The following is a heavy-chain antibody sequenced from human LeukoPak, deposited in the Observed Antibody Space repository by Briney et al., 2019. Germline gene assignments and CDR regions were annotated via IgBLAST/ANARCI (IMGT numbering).Heavy chain of an antibody. CDR3: ARYGYSHGMDV. CDR2: IKQDESEE. J-gene: IGHJ6*02. D-gene: IGHD5-18*01. V-gene: IGHV3-7*01. Sequence: PGGSLRLSSAASGFTFSSYWMSWVRQAPGKGLEWVANIKQDESEEYYVDSVKGRFTISRDNAKNSLYLQMNSLRAEDTAVYYCARYGYSHGMDVWGQGTTVTVSS. CDR1: GFTFSSYW.